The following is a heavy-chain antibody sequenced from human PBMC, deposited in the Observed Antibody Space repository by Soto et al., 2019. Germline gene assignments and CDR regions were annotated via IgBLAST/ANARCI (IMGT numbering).Heavy chain of an antibody. V-gene: IGHV4-59*08. CDR1: GDSISSSY. J-gene: IGHJ5*02. CDR3: GRKKTNWFDP. Sequence: SETLSLTCTVSGDSISSSYWSWIRQPPGRGLEWIGYIYYSGSTNYNPSLKSRVTMSVDTSSNQFSLRLSSVTAADTAVYYCGRKKTNWFDPWGQGTLVTVSS. CDR2: IYYSGST.